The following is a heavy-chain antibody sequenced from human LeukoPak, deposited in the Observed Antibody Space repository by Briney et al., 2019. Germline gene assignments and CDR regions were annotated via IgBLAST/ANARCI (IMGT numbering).Heavy chain of an antibody. D-gene: IGHD3-10*01. J-gene: IGHJ4*02. Sequence: GGSLRLSCTAPGSTLSIIAMTGAAQAPGKGLECVSYISSSSSTIYYGDSVKGRFTISRDNAKNSLYLQMNSLRDEDTAVYYCARDLATSNYYGSGSVDYWGQGTLVTVSS. V-gene: IGHV3-48*02. CDR3: ARDLATSNYYGSGSVDY. CDR2: ISSSSSTI. CDR1: GSTLSIIA.